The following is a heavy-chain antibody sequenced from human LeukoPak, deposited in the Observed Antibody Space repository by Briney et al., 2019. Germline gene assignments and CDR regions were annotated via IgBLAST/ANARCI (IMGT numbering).Heavy chain of an antibody. J-gene: IGHJ3*02. CDR3: AALEMDGAFDI. D-gene: IGHD5-24*01. Sequence: SETLSLTCTVFGGSISSSSYYWGWIRQPPGKGLEWIGSIYYSGSTYYNPSLKSRVTISVDTSKNQFSLKLSSVTAADTAVYYCAALEMDGAFDIWGQGTMVTVSS. V-gene: IGHV4-39*01. CDR1: GGSISSSSYY. CDR2: IYYSGST.